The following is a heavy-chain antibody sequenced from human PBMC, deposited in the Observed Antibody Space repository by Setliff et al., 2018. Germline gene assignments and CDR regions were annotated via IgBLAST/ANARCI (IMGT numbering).Heavy chain of an antibody. J-gene: IGHJ6*03. D-gene: IGHD6-19*01. Sequence: SETLSLTCTVSGGSVNSGYDNWNWLRQPAGKGLEWIGHINRRGSTNFSPSLKSRVTISLDTSKNQFSLNLTSVTAADTAVYYCARASSGWYSAYYYYRDVWG. CDR2: INRRGST. CDR1: GGSVNSGYDN. CDR3: ARASSGWYSAYYYYRDV. V-gene: IGHV4-61*09.